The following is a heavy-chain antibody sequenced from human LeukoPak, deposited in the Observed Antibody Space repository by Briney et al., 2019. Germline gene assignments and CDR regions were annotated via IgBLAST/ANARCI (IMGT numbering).Heavy chain of an antibody. CDR1: GYTLTELS. CDR3: ATDRSGWRLSYFDY. J-gene: IGHJ4*02. CDR2: FDPEDGET. Sequence: ASVKVSCKVSGYTLTELSMHWVRQAPGKGLEWMGGFDPEDGETIYAQRFQGRVTMTEDTSTDTAYMELSSLRSEDTAVYYCATDRSGWRLSYFDYWGQGTLVTVSS. V-gene: IGHV1-24*01. D-gene: IGHD6-19*01.